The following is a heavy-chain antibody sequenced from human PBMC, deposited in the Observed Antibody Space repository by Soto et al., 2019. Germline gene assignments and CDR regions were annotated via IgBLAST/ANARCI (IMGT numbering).Heavy chain of an antibody. D-gene: IGHD3-10*01. V-gene: IGHV3-11*01. CDR2: ISSSGSTI. J-gene: IGHJ5*02. Sequence: GGSLRLSCAASGFTFSDYYMSWIRQAPGKGLEWVSYISSSGSTIYYADSVKGRFTISRDNAKNSLYLQMNSLRAEDTAVYYCARDEHDALKPDIRITMVRGAFWFDPWGQGTLVTVSS. CDR3: ARDEHDALKPDIRITMVRGAFWFDP. CDR1: GFTFSDYY.